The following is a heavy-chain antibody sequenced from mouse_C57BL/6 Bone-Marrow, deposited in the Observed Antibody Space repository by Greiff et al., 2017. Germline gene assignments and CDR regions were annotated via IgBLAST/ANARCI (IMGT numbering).Heavy chain of an antibody. Sequence: QVQLKQSGAELARPGASVKLSCKASGYTFTSYGISWVKQRTGQGLEWIGEIYPRSGNTYYNEKFKGKATLTADKSSSTAYMELRSLTAEDYAVYFCGRETAQARAWFADWGKGTLVTVSA. CDR3: GRETAQARAWFAD. J-gene: IGHJ3*01. CDR2: IYPRSGNT. CDR1: GYTFTSYG. D-gene: IGHD3-2*02. V-gene: IGHV1-81*01.